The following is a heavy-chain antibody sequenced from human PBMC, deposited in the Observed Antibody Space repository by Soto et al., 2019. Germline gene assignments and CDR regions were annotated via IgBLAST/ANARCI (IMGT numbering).Heavy chain of an antibody. J-gene: IGHJ6*02. CDR2: TYYRSKWYN. Sequence: SQNLSLTCASSGDSVSSNSAAWNWIRQSPSRGLEWLGRTYYRSKWYNDYAVSVKSRITINPDTSKNQFSLQLNSVTPEDTAVYCCSREGPLAARPYCYYCMDVWGQGTTVTVSS. CDR1: GDSVSSNSAA. D-gene: IGHD6-6*01. V-gene: IGHV6-1*01. CDR3: SREGPLAARPYCYYCMDV.